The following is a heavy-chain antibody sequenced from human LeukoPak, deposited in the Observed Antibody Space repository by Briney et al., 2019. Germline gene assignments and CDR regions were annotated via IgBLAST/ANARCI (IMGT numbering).Heavy chain of an antibody. CDR2: IIPIFGTA. J-gene: IGHJ4*02. CDR1: GYILSHLS. D-gene: IGHD3-16*01. V-gene: IGHV1-69*13. Sequence: SVKVSCKVSGYILSHLSMHWVRQAPGKRLEWMGGIIPIFGTANYAQKFQGRVTITADESTSTAYMELSSLRSEDTAVYYCAREPPFGGNLIRGFDYWGQGTLVTVSS. CDR3: AREPPFGGNLIRGFDY.